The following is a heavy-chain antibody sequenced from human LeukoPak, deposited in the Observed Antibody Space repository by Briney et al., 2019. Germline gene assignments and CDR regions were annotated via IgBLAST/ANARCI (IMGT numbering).Heavy chain of an antibody. J-gene: IGHJ6*04. Sequence: SETLSLTCTVSGGSISSGGYYWSWIRQHPGKGLEWIGYIYYSGSTYYNPSLKSRVTISVDTSKNQFSLKLSSVTAADTAVYYCARDTVVPSGVDVWDKGTTVTVSS. V-gene: IGHV4-31*03. CDR1: GGSISSGGYY. CDR2: IYYSGST. D-gene: IGHD3-10*01. CDR3: ARDTVVPSGVDV.